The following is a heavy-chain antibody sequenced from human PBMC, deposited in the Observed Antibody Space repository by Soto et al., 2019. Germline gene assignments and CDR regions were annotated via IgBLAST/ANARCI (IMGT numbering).Heavy chain of an antibody. V-gene: IGHV4-34*01. CDR1: GGSFSGYY. CDR2: INHSGST. Sequence: SETLSLTCAVYGGSFSGYYWSCSRQPPGRGLEWIGEINHSGSTNYNPSLKSRFTISVDTSKNQFSLKLSSVTAAETAVYYGARVLTTVVTRAYYYGIDVWGRGHTVTVCS. D-gene: IGHD4-17*01. J-gene: IGHJ6*02. CDR3: ARVLTTVVTRAYYYGIDV.